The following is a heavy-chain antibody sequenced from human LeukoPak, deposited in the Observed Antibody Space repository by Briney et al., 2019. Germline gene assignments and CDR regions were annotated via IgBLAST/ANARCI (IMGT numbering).Heavy chain of an antibody. V-gene: IGHV3-21*01. J-gene: IGHJ6*02. D-gene: IGHD2-21*01. Sequence: GGSLRLSCAASGLTFSSYSINWVRQAPGKGLEWVSSISSSSSYIYYADSVKGRFTISRDNAKNSLYLQMNSLRAEDTAVYYCAREGARDYVLEGMDVWGQGTTVTVSS. CDR3: AREGARDYVLEGMDV. CDR1: GLTFSSYS. CDR2: ISSSSSYI.